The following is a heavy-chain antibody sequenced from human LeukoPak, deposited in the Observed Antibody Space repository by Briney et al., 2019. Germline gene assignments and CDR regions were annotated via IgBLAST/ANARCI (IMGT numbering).Heavy chain of an antibody. D-gene: IGHD6-6*01. CDR1: GGSISGYY. Sequence: SETLSLTCNVSGGSISGYYWSWIRQPAGKGLEWIGRIYTSGSTKYNPSLKSRVTVYVDTSKSQFSLKLTSVTAADTAVYYCARRTDSGYSSSSSAFDVWGRGTMVTVSS. V-gene: IGHV4-4*07. CDR3: ARRTDSGYSSSSSAFDV. CDR2: IYTSGST. J-gene: IGHJ3*01.